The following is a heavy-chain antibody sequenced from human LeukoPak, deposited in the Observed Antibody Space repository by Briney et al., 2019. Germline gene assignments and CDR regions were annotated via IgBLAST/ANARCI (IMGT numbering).Heavy chain of an antibody. CDR1: GFTFSSYW. CDR2: IKQDGSDK. Sequence: PGGSLRLSCVASGFTFSSYWMTWVRQQLGKGLEWVANIKQDGSDKYYLDSVKGRFTISRDNANNSLYLQMNSLRADDTAVYYCATIDSSSPRDWGQGTLVTVSS. CDR3: ATIDSSSPRD. V-gene: IGHV3-7*03. J-gene: IGHJ4*02. D-gene: IGHD6-13*01.